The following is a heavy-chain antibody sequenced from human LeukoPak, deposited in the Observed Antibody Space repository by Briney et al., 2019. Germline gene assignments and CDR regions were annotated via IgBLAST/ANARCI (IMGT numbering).Heavy chain of an antibody. V-gene: IGHV3-23*01. CDR1: GFAFSSYA. J-gene: IGHJ3*02. CDR2: ITTSGGST. D-gene: IGHD3-10*01. Sequence: GGSLRLSCAASGFAFSSYAMSWVCQAPGEGLEWVSSITTSGGSTYYADSVKGRFTISRDSAKNTLYLQMNSLRAEDTAVYYCAKDHYVSGRYDAFDIWGQGTMVTVSS. CDR3: AKDHYVSGRYDAFDI.